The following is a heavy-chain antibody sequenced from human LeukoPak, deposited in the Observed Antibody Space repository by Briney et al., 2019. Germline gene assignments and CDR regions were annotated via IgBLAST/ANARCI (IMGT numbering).Heavy chain of an antibody. D-gene: IGHD5-18*01. CDR2: INHSGST. CDR3: ARGQVFWWYSYGSYYYYYYMDV. V-gene: IGHV4-34*01. CDR1: GGSISSYY. Sequence: PSETLSLTCTVSGGSISSYYWSWIRQPPGKGLEWIGEINHSGSTNYNPSLKSRVTISVDTSKSQFSLKLSSVTAADTAVYYCARGQVFWWYSYGSYYYYYYMDVWGKGTTVTVSS. J-gene: IGHJ6*03.